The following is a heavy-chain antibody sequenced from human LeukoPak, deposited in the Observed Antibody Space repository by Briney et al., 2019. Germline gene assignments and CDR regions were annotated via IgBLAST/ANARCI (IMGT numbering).Heavy chain of an antibody. J-gene: IGHJ5*02. D-gene: IGHD4-23*01. CDR3: ASLVVTPVSSWFDP. Sequence: SETLSLTCAVSGDSISSSIYFWGWIRQPPGKGLEWIGRISTSGSTNYNPSLKSRVTISVDTSKNQFSLKLSSVTAADTAVYYCASLVVTPVSSWFDPWGQGTLVTVSS. CDR2: ISTSGST. V-gene: IGHV4-39*07. CDR1: GDSISSSIYF.